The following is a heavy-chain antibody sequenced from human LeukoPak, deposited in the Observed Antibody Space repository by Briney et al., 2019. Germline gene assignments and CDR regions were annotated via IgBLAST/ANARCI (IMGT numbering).Heavy chain of an antibody. CDR1: GFTFSDYF. Sequence: GGSLRLSCAASGFTFSDYFMTWIRQAPGKGLEWVSYISGSGSNKYYADSVKGRFTISRDNAKNSLYLQMNSLRVEDTAVYYCATSQSSVAGIVGDWGQGALVTVSS. J-gene: IGHJ4*02. V-gene: IGHV3-11*04. D-gene: IGHD6-19*01. CDR2: ISGSGSNK. CDR3: ATSQSSVAGIVGD.